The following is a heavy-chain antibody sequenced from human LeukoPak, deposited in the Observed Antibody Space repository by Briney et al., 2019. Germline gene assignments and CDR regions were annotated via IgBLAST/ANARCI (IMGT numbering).Heavy chain of an antibody. J-gene: IGHJ4*02. CDR2: IIDSGGAT. CDR1: GFTFSTYA. V-gene: IGHV3-23*01. D-gene: IGHD2-15*01. Sequence: GGSLRLSCAASGFTFSTYAMSWVRQAPRRGLEWVSSIIDSGGATYYADSVKGRFTISRDNSKNTLYLQMNSLRAEDTAVYYCARPMSVAATYDYFDYWGQGTLVTVSS. CDR3: ARPMSVAATYDYFDY.